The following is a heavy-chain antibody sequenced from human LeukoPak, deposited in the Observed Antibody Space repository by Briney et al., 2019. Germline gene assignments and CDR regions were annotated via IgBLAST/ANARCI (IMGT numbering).Heavy chain of an antibody. D-gene: IGHD3-22*01. CDR1: GFTFSSNE. CDR2: ISSGTTI. Sequence: GGSLRLSCAVSGFTFSSNERNWVRQAPGKGLEWVSYISSGTTIYYADSVKGRFTISRDNAKNSLYLQMNSLRAEDTAVYHCARGEYYYDSSGSGIKTFDYWGQGTLVTVSS. CDR3: ARGEYYYDSSGSGIKTFDY. V-gene: IGHV3-48*03. J-gene: IGHJ4*02.